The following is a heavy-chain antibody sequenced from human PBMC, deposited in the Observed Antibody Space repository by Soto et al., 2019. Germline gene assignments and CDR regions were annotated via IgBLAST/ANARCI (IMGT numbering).Heavy chain of an antibody. CDR2: IYYSGIT. V-gene: IGHV4-59*01. Sequence: SETLSLTCTVSGGSMSSYYWSWIRQPPGKGLEWIGYIYYSGITNYNPSLKSRVTISIDTSKSQLYLNLTSVTTADTAVYYFGSAKGFCSAGSCYGWFDPWGQGTLVTVSS. CDR1: GGSMSSYY. J-gene: IGHJ5*02. D-gene: IGHD2-15*01. CDR3: GSAKGFCSAGSCYGWFDP.